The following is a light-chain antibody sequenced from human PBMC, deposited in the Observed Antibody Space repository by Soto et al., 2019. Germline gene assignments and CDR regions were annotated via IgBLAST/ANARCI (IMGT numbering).Light chain of an antibody. J-gene: IGLJ1*01. CDR1: SSDVGGYNS. V-gene: IGLV2-14*01. CDR3: SSYTNGGSYV. Sequence: QSVLTQPASVSGSPGLSIAISCTGTSSDVGGYNSVSWYQQHPGKAPKLMIYDVSNRPSGVSNRFSGSKSGNTASLTISGLQAEDEGDDYCSSYTNGGSYVFGTGTKLTVL. CDR2: DVS.